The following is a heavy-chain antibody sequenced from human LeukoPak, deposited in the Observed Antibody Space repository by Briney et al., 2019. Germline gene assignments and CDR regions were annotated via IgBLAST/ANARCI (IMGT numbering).Heavy chain of an antibody. Sequence: GGSLRLSCAASGFTFSSYWMSWVRQAPGKGLEWVANIKQDGSEKYYVDSVKGRFTISRDNAKNSLYLQMNSLRAEDTAVYYCARDSLSTMIVVVISYGMDVWGQGTTVTVSS. CDR3: ARDSLSTMIVVVISYGMDV. CDR1: GFTFSSYW. V-gene: IGHV3-7*01. J-gene: IGHJ6*02. D-gene: IGHD3-22*01. CDR2: IKQDGSEK.